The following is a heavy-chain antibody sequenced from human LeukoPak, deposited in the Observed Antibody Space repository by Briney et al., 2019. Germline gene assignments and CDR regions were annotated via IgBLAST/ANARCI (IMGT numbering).Heavy chain of an antibody. Sequence: ASVKVSCKASGYTFTDYYMHWVRQAPGQGLEWMGWINPSSGATNYAHKFQGRVTMTRDTSITTASMEPSRLRPDDTAVYYCARIDFWSGYCLDYWGQGTLVTVSS. CDR2: INPSSGAT. V-gene: IGHV1-2*07. CDR1: GYTFTDYY. D-gene: IGHD3-3*01. J-gene: IGHJ4*02. CDR3: ARIDFWSGYCLDY.